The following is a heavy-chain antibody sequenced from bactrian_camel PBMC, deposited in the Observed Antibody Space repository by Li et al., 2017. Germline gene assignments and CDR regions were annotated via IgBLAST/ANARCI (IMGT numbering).Heavy chain of an antibody. D-gene: IGHD7*01. Sequence: VQLVESGEGLVQPGGSLRLSCAATGFTFSSYDMSWVRQAPGKGLEWVSGRNIRGGRSYYSDPVKGRFTISRDDAKNTVYLQMNSLKPEDTAMYYCAAGSPANFVARRLAGAYKYWGQGTQVTVS. V-gene: IGHV3S40*01. CDR2: RNIRGGRS. CDR3: AAGSPANFVARRLAGAYKY. J-gene: IGHJ4*01. CDR1: GFTFSSYD.